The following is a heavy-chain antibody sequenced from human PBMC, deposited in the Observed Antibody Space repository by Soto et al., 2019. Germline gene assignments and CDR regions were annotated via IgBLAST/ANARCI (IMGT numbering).Heavy chain of an antibody. V-gene: IGHV3-33*01. J-gene: IGHJ4*02. CDR3: ARIGTWALNFAS. D-gene: IGHD2-8*01. CDR2: IWNDGSNK. Sequence: QVQLVESGGGVVQPGRSLRLSCLTSGFIFSNYHMHWVRQTPDKGLEWVAIIWNDGSNKYYADSVKGRFTISRDNSKDTLYLQMNSLRVEDTAVYYCARIGTWALNFASWGQGTLVTVTS. CDR1: GFIFSNYH.